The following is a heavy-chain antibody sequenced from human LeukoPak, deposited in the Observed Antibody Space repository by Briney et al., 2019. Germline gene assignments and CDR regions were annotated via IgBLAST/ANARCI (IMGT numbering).Heavy chain of an antibody. CDR3: MRGGRDYFDY. CDR2: ISANNGNT. D-gene: IGHD3-10*01. Sequence: GASVKVSCKASGYTFSSYGISWVRQAPGQGLEWMGWISANNGNTNYVQKLQGRVTMTTDTSTSTVYMELRSLRSDDTAVYYCMRGGRDYFDYWGQGTLVTVSS. V-gene: IGHV1-18*01. J-gene: IGHJ4*02. CDR1: GYTFSSYG.